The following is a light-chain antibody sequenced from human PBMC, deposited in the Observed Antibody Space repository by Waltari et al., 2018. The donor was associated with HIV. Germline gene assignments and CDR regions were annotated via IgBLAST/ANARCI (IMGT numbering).Light chain of an antibody. V-gene: IGLV1-47*01. J-gene: IGLJ2*01. CDR1: STNVGRTQ. CDR2: MTT. CDR3: ASWDDSLSIVV. Sequence: SALTQPPSASGTPGQRISRSCSGSSTNVGRTQVAWYQPPPGTAPKVPIFMTTQRPPGVPARFSASKSGTSASLAISGLRSEDEADYYCASWDDSLSIVVFGGGTKLTVL.